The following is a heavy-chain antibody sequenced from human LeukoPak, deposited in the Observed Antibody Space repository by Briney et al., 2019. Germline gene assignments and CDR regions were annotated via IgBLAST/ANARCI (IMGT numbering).Heavy chain of an antibody. CDR1: GFTFSTYA. Sequence: GGSLRLSCAASGFTFSTYAITWVRQGPGKGLEWVSAIRPDGDRTYYANSVRRRFTISRDNSKDTVYLQIHGLRVEDTAVYYCAREQSGTRGWYTVDYWGQGTLVTVSS. D-gene: IGHD6-19*01. J-gene: IGHJ4*02. CDR3: AREQSGTRGWYTVDY. V-gene: IGHV3-23*01. CDR2: IRPDGDRT.